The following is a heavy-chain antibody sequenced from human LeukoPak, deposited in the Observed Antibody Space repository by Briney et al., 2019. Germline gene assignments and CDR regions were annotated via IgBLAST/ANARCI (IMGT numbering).Heavy chain of an antibody. J-gene: IGHJ4*02. D-gene: IGHD3-16*02. Sequence: PSQTLSLTCAVSGGSISSGGYSWSWIRQPPGQGLEWIGYIYHSGSHYSNPSLKSRVTISVDRSKNHFSLKLSSVTAADTAVYYCARSGILLPPDYDYVWGSYRYTGAVDYWGQGTLVTVSS. V-gene: IGHV4-30-2*01. CDR3: ARSGILLPPDYDYVWGSYRYTGAVDY. CDR1: GGSISSGGYS. CDR2: IYHSGSH.